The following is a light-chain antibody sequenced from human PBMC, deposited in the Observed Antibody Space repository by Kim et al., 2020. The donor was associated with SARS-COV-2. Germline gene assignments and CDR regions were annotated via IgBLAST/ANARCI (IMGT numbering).Light chain of an antibody. CDR3: QHRSSWPRMYT. CDR2: DAS. Sequence: SPGERATHSCRASQRVTRHLAWFQQKPGQPPRLLIYDASDRATGIPPRFTASGSGTDFTLTISSLEPEDFAVYYCQHRSSWPRMYTFGQGTKLEI. J-gene: IGKJ2*01. CDR1: QRVTRH. V-gene: IGKV3-11*01.